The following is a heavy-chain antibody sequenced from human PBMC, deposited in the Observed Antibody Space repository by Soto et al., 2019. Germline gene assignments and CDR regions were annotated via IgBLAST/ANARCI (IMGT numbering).Heavy chain of an antibody. J-gene: IGHJ5*02. CDR1: GYTFTSYG. CDR2: ISAYNGNT. D-gene: IGHD1-1*01. CDR3: ARDEAYKWNDGGWFDP. Sequence: QVQLVQSGAEVKKPGASVKVSCKASGYTFTSYGISWVRQASGQGLEWMGWISAYNGNTKYAQKLQGRVTMTTDTVTRTAYMELRSLRSDDTAVYYCARDEAYKWNDGGWFDPWGQGTLVTVSS. V-gene: IGHV1-18*01.